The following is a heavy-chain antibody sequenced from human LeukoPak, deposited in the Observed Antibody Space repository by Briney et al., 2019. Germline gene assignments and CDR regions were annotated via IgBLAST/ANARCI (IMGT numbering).Heavy chain of an antibody. CDR3: ARKYYYGSGSYSTDY. V-gene: IGHV3-33*01. D-gene: IGHD3-10*01. Sequence: PGGSLRLSCAASGFTFSSYGMHWVRQAPGKGLEWVAVIWYDGSNKYYADSVKGRFTISRDNSKNTLYLQMNSPRAEDTAVYYCARKYYYGSGSYSTDYWGQGTLVTVSS. J-gene: IGHJ4*02. CDR1: GFTFSSYG. CDR2: IWYDGSNK.